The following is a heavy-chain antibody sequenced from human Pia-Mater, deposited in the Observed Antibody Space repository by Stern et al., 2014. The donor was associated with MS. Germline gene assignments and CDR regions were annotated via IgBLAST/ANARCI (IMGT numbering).Heavy chain of an antibody. V-gene: IGHV4-31*03. CDR1: GGSISSGGYY. J-gene: IGHJ4*02. Sequence: QLQLQESGPGLVKPSQTLSLTCTVSGGSISSGGYYWSWLRQHPGKGLEWIGYIYYSGSTYYNPSLKSRVTISVDTSKNQFSLKLSSVTAADTAVYYCARGGMVRGFGGFDYWGQGTLVTVSS. D-gene: IGHD3-10*01. CDR2: IYYSGST. CDR3: ARGGMVRGFGGFDY.